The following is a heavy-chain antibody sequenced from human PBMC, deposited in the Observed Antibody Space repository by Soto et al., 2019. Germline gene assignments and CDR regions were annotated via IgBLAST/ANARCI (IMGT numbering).Heavy chain of an antibody. J-gene: IGHJ6*02. CDR2: ISDSGSNI. CDR1: GFTFSYYE. Sequence: EVQLVESGGGLVQPGGSLRLSCAASGFTFSYYEVNWVRQAPGKGLEWVSYISDSGSNIYHADSVEGRFTISRDSAKNSVYLQTDSLRAEDTAVYHCAGARRHYGMDVWGQGTTVTVSS. V-gene: IGHV3-48*03. CDR3: AGARRHYGMDV.